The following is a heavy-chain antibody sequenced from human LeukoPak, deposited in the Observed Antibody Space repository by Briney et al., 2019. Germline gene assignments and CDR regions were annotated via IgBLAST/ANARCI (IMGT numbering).Heavy chain of an antibody. D-gene: IGHD3-16*02. Sequence: PGGSLRLSCAASGFTFDDYAMHWVRQAPGKGLEWVSGISWNSGYIGYEDSVKGRFTISRDNAKNSLYLQMNSLRAEDTAVYYCASTPASGEGYDYVWGSYRYTRWGQGTLVTVSS. CDR3: ASTPASGEGYDYVWGSYRYTR. CDR1: GFTFDDYA. V-gene: IGHV3-9*01. CDR2: ISWNSGYI. J-gene: IGHJ4*02.